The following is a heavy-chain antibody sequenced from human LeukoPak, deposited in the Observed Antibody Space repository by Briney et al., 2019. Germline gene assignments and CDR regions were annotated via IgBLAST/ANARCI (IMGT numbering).Heavy chain of an antibody. Sequence: ASVKVSCTASGYTFTSYAVHWVRQAPGQRLEWLGWINTGNGNTRYSQNFQGRVTFTRDTSANTAYMELNSLRSEDTAVYYCAKEATMIVVARSYFDYWGQGTLVTVSS. J-gene: IGHJ4*02. V-gene: IGHV1-3*04. CDR3: AKEATMIVVARSYFDY. CDR2: INTGNGNT. CDR1: GYTFTSYA. D-gene: IGHD3-22*01.